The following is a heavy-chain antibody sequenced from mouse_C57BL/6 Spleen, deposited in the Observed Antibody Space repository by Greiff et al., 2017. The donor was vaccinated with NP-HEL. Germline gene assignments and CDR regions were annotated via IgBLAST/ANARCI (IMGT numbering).Heavy chain of an antibody. CDR1: GFTFSSYG. V-gene: IGHV5-6*01. CDR3: ARHHYDGYYDY. D-gene: IGHD2-3*01. Sequence: EVHLVESGGDLVKPGGSLKLSCAASGFTFSSYGMSWVRQTPDKRLEWVATISSGGSYTYYPDSVKGRFTISRDNAKNTLYLQMSSLKSEDTAMYYCARHHYDGYYDYWGQGTTLTVSS. CDR2: ISSGGSYT. J-gene: IGHJ2*01.